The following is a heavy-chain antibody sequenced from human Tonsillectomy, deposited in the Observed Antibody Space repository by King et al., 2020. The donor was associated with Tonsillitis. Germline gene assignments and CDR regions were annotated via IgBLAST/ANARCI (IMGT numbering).Heavy chain of an antibody. CDR1: GGSISSYY. Sequence: LQESGPGLVKPSETLSLTCTVSGGSISSYYWSWIRQPPGKGLEWIGYIYYSGSTNYNPSHKSRVTISVDTSKNQFSLKLSSVTAADTAVYYCARDSGSYEIDYWGQGTLVTVSS. D-gene: IGHD1-26*01. CDR2: IYYSGST. CDR3: ARDSGSYEIDY. V-gene: IGHV4-59*01. J-gene: IGHJ4*02.